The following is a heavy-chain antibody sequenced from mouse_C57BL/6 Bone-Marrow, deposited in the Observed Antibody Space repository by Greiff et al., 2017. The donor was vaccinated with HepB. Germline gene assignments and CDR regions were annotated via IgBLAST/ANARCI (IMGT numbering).Heavy chain of an antibody. Sequence: EVKVEESGGGLVQPGGSLSLSCAASGFTFTDYYMSWVRQPPGKALEWLGFIRNKANGYTTEYSASVKGRFTISRDNSQSILYLQMNALRAEDSATYYCARSPFYGNFYFDYWGQGTTLTVSS. CDR3: ARSPFYGNFYFDY. CDR1: GFTFTDYY. CDR2: IRNKANGYTT. J-gene: IGHJ2*01. D-gene: IGHD2-1*01. V-gene: IGHV7-3*01.